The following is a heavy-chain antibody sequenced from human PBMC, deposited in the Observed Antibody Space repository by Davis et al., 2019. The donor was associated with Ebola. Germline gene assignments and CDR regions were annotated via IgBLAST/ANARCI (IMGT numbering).Heavy chain of an antibody. CDR1: GGSFSDYY. CDR3: ARGHRHEVVAVAGTSFDY. CDR2: VYYSENT. Sequence: MPSETLSLTCAGYGGSFSDYYWTWIRQPPGKGLEWIGHVYYSENTNYNPSLKSRVTISVDTSKNQVSLKLSSVTAADTAVYYCARGHRHEVVAVAGTSFDYWGQGTLVTVSS. V-gene: IGHV4-59*01. D-gene: IGHD6-13*01. J-gene: IGHJ4*02.